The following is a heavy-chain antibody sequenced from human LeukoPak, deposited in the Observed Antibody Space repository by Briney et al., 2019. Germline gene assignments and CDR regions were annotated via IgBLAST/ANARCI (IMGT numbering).Heavy chain of an antibody. Sequence: GGSLRLSCAASGFNFVNYAMHWVGQAPGKGLDWVALISYDGSFQSYADSVKGRFTISRDSSTNTVSLQMNSLRDEDTAMYYCAREIRGYYAAYWGQGILVTVSS. CDR3: AREIRGYYAAY. V-gene: IGHV3-30*04. CDR1: GFNFVNYA. D-gene: IGHD3-3*01. CDR2: ISYDGSFQ. J-gene: IGHJ4*02.